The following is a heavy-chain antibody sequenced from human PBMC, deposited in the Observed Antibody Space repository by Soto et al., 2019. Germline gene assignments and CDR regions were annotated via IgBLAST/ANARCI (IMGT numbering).Heavy chain of an antibody. V-gene: IGHV3-11*01. CDR3: ARDLDWNDLHFDY. CDR2: ISSSGSTI. D-gene: IGHD1-1*01. Sequence: GGSLRLSCAASGFTFSDYYMSWIRQAPGKGLEWVSYISSSGSTIYYADSVKGRFTISRDNAKNSLYLQMNSLRAEDTAVYYCARDLDWNDLHFDYWGQGTLVTVSS. J-gene: IGHJ4*02. CDR1: GFTFSDYY.